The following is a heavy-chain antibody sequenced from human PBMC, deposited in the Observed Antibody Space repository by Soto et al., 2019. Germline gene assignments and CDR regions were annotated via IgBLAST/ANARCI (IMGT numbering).Heavy chain of an antibody. CDR3: AKSGLAYCGGDCSDDAFDI. V-gene: IGHV3-30*18. J-gene: IGHJ3*02. CDR2: ISYDGSNK. Sequence: GGSLRLSCAATGFTFSSYGMHWVRQAPGKGLEWVAVISYDGSNKYYADSVKGRFTISRDNSKNTLYLQMNSLRAEDTAVYYCAKSGLAYCGGDCSDDAFDIWGQGTMVTVSS. CDR1: GFTFSSYG. D-gene: IGHD2-21*02.